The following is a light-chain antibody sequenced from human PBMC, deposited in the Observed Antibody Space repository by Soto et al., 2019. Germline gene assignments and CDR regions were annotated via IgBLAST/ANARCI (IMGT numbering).Light chain of an antibody. V-gene: IGLV1-44*01. CDR2: GND. CDR3: ATWDYSLNGVV. Sequence: QPVLTQPPSASGTPGQRVTISCSGSSSNIGRNTANWYLQLPGTAPKLLIFGNDQRPSGVPDRFSGSKSGTSASLAIGGLQSEDEADYYCATWDYSLNGVVFGGGTKLTVL. J-gene: IGLJ2*01. CDR1: SSNIGRNT.